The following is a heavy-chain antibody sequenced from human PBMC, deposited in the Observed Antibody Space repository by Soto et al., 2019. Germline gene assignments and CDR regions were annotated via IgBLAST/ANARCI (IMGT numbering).Heavy chain of an antibody. D-gene: IGHD2-2*01. J-gene: IGHJ6*02. CDR2: ISPYNGHT. CDR3: ARDLTIVPATHPRLENYGMDV. V-gene: IGHV1-18*01. CDR1: GYSFTSYG. Sequence: QVQLVQSAGEVKKPGASVKVSCKASGYSFTSYGISWVRRAPGQGLEWMGWISPYNGHTQFVQSFQGRDTMTTDTSTKTAYMELRNLRSDDTAHYYCARDLTIVPATHPRLENYGMDVWGQGTTVIVSS.